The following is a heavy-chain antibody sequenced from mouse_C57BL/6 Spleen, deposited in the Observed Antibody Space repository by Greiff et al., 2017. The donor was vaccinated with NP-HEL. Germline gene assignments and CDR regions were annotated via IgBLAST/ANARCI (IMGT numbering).Heavy chain of an antibody. Sequence: QVQLKESGAELVRPGASVKLSCKASGYTFTDYYINWVKQRPGQGLEWIARIYPGSGNTYYNEKFKGKATLTAEKSSSTAYMQLSSLTSEDSAVYFCARGGDYYGSREVYYAMDYWGQGTSVTVSS. CDR2: IYPGSGNT. J-gene: IGHJ4*01. CDR1: GYTFTDYY. V-gene: IGHV1-76*01. CDR3: ARGGDYYGSREVYYAMDY. D-gene: IGHD1-1*01.